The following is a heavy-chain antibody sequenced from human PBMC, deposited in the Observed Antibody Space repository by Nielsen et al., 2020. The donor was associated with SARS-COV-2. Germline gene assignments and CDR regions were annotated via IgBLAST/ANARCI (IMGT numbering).Heavy chain of an antibody. CDR3: AGHNYYYYGMDV. V-gene: IGHV3-33*01. CDR1: GFTFSSYG. Sequence: GESLKISCAASGFTFSSYGMHWVRQAPGKGLEWVAVIWYDGGNKYYADSVKGRFTISRDNSKNTLYLQMNSLRAEDTAVYYCAGHNYYYYGMDVWGQGTTVTVSS. CDR2: IWYDGGNK. J-gene: IGHJ6*02.